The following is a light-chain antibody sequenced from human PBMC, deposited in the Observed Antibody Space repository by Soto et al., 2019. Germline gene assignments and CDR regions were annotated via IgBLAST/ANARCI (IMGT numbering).Light chain of an antibody. CDR3: MQGTHWPPGGP. CDR1: QSLLYSDGNTP. V-gene: IGKV2-30*01. J-gene: IGKJ5*01. Sequence: DVVMTQSPLSLPVTLGQPAPISCRSSQSLLYSDGNTPLNWFQQRPGQSPRRLIYKVSNRDSGVPDRFSGSGSGTDFTLKISRVEAEDVGVYYCMQGTHWPPGGPFGQGTRLEIK. CDR2: KVS.